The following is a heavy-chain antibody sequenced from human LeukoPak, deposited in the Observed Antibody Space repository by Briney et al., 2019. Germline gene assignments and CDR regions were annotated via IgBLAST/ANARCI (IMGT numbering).Heavy chain of an antibody. CDR2: FDPEDGET. Sequence: ASVKVSCKVSGYTLTELSMHWVRQAPGKGLEWMGGFDPEDGETIYTQKFQGRVTMTEDTSTDTAYMELSSLRSEDTAVYYCATTGYCSSTSCSNWFDPWGQGTLVTVSS. V-gene: IGHV1-24*01. CDR3: ATTGYCSSTSCSNWFDP. CDR1: GYTLTELS. D-gene: IGHD2-2*01. J-gene: IGHJ5*02.